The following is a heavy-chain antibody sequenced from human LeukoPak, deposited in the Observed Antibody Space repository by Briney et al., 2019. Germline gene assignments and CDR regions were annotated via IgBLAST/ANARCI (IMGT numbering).Heavy chain of an antibody. CDR1: GGPLSAYY. CDR3: ASGETGSTLGGY. V-gene: IGHV4-59*01. D-gene: IGHD1-1*01. CDR2: IYDTGNT. Sequence: SETLSLTCTVSGGPLSAYYWTWIRQPPGKGLEWIGYIYDTGNTNYNPSLKSRVTISVDTSKNQFSLKLTSVTAADTAVYYCASGETGSTLGGYWGQGTLVTISS. J-gene: IGHJ4*02.